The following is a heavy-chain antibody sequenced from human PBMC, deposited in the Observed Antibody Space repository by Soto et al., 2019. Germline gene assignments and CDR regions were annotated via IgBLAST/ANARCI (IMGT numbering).Heavy chain of an antibody. D-gene: IGHD3-10*01. V-gene: IGHV1-18*04. CDR2: ISGYNGLT. Sequence: GASVKVSCKASGYTFSNYGISWVRQAPGQGLEWMGWISGYNGLTAYAQNVQGRVTMTIDTPTTTVFMEMTGLRSNDTAVHYCARDEGIRGFDSWGQGTLVTVSS. J-gene: IGHJ4*02. CDR3: ARDEGIRGFDS. CDR1: GYTFSNYG.